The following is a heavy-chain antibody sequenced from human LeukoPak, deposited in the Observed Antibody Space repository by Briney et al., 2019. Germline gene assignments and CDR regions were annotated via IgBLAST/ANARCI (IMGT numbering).Heavy chain of an antibody. J-gene: IGHJ3*02. CDR3: AKITVVTPGAFDI. CDR2: ISGSGGST. V-gene: IGHV3-23*01. CDR1: GFTFSSYA. Sequence: GRSLRLSCAASGFTFSSYAMSWVRQAPGKGLEWVSAISGSGGSTYYADSVKGRFTISRDNSKNTLYLQMNSLRAEDTAVYYCAKITVVTPGAFDIWGQGTMVTVSS. D-gene: IGHD2-21*02.